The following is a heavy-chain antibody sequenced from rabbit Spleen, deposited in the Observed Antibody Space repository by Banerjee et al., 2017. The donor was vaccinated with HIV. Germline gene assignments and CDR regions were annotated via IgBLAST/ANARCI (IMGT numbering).Heavy chain of an antibody. J-gene: IGHJ4*01. CDR1: GFSFSNRFY. CDR3: ARETSSGWGIVSFYFSL. Sequence: QEQLVESGGGLVQPEGSLTLTCTASGFSFSNRFYMCWVRQAPGKGLEWIACIDSGSSGDTYYASWAKGRFTISKTSSTTVTLQMTSLTAADTATYFCARETSSGWGIVSFYFSLWGPGTLVTVS. CDR2: IDSGSSGDT. D-gene: IGHD4-1*01. V-gene: IGHV1S45*01.